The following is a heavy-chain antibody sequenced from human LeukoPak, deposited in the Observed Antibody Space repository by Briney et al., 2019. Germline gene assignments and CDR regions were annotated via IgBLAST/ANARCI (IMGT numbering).Heavy chain of an antibody. J-gene: IGHJ4*02. CDR2: IRYDGSNK. D-gene: IGHD3-22*01. Sequence: GGSLRLSCAASGFTFSSYGMHWVRQAPGKGLEWVAFIRYDGSNKYYADSVKGRFTISRDNSKNTLYLQMNSLRAEGTAVYYCAMIVVVPPSYWGQGTLVTVSS. V-gene: IGHV3-30*02. CDR3: AMIVVVPPSY. CDR1: GFTFSSYG.